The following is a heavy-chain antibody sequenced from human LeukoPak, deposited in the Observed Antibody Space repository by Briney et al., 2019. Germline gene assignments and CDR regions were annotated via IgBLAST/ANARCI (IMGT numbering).Heavy chain of an antibody. Sequence: SETLSLTCAVYGGSFSGYYWSWIRQPPGKGLEWIGEITHSGSTSYNPSLRSRVSISVDTSKNQFSLRLSSVTAADTAAYYCARRGALTLFGVTDVYYMDVWSMGTTVTVS. CDR3: ARRGALTLFGVTDVYYMDV. D-gene: IGHD3-3*01. V-gene: IGHV4-34*01. J-gene: IGHJ6*03. CDR2: ITHSGST. CDR1: GGSFSGYY.